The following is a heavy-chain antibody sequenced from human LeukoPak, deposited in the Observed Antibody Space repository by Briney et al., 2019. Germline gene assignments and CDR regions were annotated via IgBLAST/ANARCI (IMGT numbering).Heavy chain of an antibody. CDR2: ISWNSGSI. CDR3: AKDPFKESAEGYFDY. Sequence: GGSLRLSCAASGFTFDDYAMHWARQAPGKGLEWVSGISWNSGSIGYADSVKGRFTISRDNAKNSLYLQMNSLRAEDTALYYCAKDPFKESAEGYFDYWGQGTLVTVSS. V-gene: IGHV3-9*01. D-gene: IGHD2/OR15-2a*01. CDR1: GFTFDDYA. J-gene: IGHJ4*02.